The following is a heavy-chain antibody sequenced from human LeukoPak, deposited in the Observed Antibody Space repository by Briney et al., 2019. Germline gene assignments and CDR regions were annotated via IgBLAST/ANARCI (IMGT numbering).Heavy chain of an antibody. D-gene: IGHD6-19*01. CDR1: GFTYSSYS. Sequence: PGGSLRLSCAASGFTYSSYSMNWVRQALGKGLEWVSYISSSSSNINYADSVKGRFTISRDNAKNSLYLQMNSLRAEDTAVYYCAREKVAGTNPLFTRPNYYMDVWGKGTTVTVSS. CDR3: AREKVAGTNPLFTRPNYYMDV. CDR2: ISSSSSNI. V-gene: IGHV3-48*01. J-gene: IGHJ6*03.